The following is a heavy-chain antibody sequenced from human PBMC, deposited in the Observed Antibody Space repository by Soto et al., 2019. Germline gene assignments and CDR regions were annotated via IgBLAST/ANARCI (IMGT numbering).Heavy chain of an antibody. D-gene: IGHD1-26*01. V-gene: IGHV3-11*01. CDR2: ISSSGSTI. CDR1: GFTFSDYY. CDR3: ARDCIVGATYYYYYGMDV. J-gene: IGHJ6*02. Sequence: KPGGSLRLSCAASGFTFSDYYMSWIRQAPGKGLEWVSYISSSGSTIYYADSVKGRFTISRDNAKNSLYLQMNSLRAEDTAVYYCARDCIVGATYYYYYGMDVWGQGTTVTVSS.